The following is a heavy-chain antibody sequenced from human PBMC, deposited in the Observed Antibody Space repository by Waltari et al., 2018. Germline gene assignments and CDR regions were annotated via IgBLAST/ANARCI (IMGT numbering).Heavy chain of an antibody. Sequence: QVQLQESGPGLVKPSQTLSLTCTVSGGSISSGSYCWSWIRQPAGTGLEWIGRIYISGSTNYTPSLKSRVTISVDTSKNQFSLKLSSVTAADTAVYYCARADCDSSSSACWYFGLWGRGTLVTVSS. CDR3: ARADCDSSSSACWYFGL. J-gene: IGHJ2*01. CDR1: GGSISSGSYC. D-gene: IGHD6-6*01. CDR2: IYISGST. V-gene: IGHV4-61*02.